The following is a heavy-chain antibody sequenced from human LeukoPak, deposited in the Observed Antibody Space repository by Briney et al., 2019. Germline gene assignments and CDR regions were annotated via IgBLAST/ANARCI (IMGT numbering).Heavy chain of an antibody. CDR1: GFTFSSYA. J-gene: IGHJ4*02. D-gene: IGHD6-13*01. CDR2: ISGSGGST. CDR3: AKNSRYSSSWYGANFDY. V-gene: IGHV3-23*01. Sequence: PGRSLRLSCAASGFTFSSYAMHWVRQAPGKGLEWVSAISGSGGSTYYADSVKGRFTISRDNSKNTLYLQMNSLRAEDTAVYYCAKNSRYSSSWYGANFDYWGQGTLVTVSS.